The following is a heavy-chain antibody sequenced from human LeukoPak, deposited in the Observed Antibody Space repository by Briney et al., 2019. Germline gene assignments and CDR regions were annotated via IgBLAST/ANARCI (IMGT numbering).Heavy chain of an antibody. D-gene: IGHD3-10*01. Sequence: GGSLRLSCAASGFTFSSFGMSWVRQAPGKGLEWVANINQDGHAQYYVQSVRGRFTISRDNAKSSLYLQMNSLSVEDTGVYYCARNSYGSGSHDHWGQGTLVTVSS. CDR3: ARNSYGSGSHDH. CDR2: INQDGHAQ. J-gene: IGHJ5*02. CDR1: GFTFSSFG. V-gene: IGHV3-7*01.